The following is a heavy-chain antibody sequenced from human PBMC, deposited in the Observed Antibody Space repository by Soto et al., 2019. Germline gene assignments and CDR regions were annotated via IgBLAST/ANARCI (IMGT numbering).Heavy chain of an antibody. Sequence: GGSLRLSCAVSGFTFSNYGMSWVRQAPGKGLECVSVISGSGGSTNYADSVKGRFTISRDNSKNTLFLQMNSLRAEDTALYYCAKGSIAAAGTAWSDNWGQETLVTVSS. CDR1: GFTFSNYG. CDR2: ISGSGGST. J-gene: IGHJ4*02. V-gene: IGHV3-23*01. CDR3: AKGSIAAAGTAWSDN. D-gene: IGHD6-13*01.